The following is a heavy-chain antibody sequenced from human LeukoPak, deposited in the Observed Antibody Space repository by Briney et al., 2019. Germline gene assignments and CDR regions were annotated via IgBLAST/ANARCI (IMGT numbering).Heavy chain of an antibody. CDR2: INPNSGGT. D-gene: IGHD2-15*01. CDR3: ARGYCSGGSCSETDY. Sequence: ASVKVSCKASGYTFTGYYMHWVRQAPGQGLEWMGWINPNSGGTNYAQKFQGWVTMTRDTSISTAYMELSRLRSDDTAVYYCARGYCSGGSCSETDYWGQGTLVTVSS. V-gene: IGHV1-2*04. CDR1: GYTFTGYY. J-gene: IGHJ4*02.